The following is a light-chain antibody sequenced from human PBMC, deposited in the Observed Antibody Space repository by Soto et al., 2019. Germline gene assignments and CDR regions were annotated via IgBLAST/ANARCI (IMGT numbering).Light chain of an antibody. CDR3: QHYNYWPYT. J-gene: IGKJ2*01. CDR1: QSVSSD. V-gene: IGKV3-15*01. CDR2: DAS. Sequence: EIVSTHSPATLSLSPWERATLSCRASQSVSSDLAWYQQKPGQAPRLLIYDASTRATGVPARFSGSGSGTDFTLTISSLQSEDFAVYYCQHYNYWPYTFGQGTKVDIK.